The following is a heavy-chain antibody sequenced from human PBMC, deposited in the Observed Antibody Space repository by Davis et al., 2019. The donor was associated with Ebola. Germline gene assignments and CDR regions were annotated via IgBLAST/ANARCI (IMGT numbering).Heavy chain of an antibody. J-gene: IGHJ4*02. CDR1: GFTVSSNY. CDR2: ISYDGSNK. D-gene: IGHD6-13*01. CDR3: AKGRVDSSSWFDY. Sequence: GGSLRLSCAASGFTVSSNYMSWVRQAPGKGLEWVAVISYDGSNKYYADSVKGRFTISRDNSKNTLYLQMNSLRAEDTAVYYCAKGRVDSSSWFDYWGQGTLVTVSS. V-gene: IGHV3-30*18.